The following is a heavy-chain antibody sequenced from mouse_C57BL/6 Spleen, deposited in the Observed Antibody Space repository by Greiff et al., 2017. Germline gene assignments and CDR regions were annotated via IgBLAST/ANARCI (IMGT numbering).Heavy chain of an antibody. CDR3: ARHGNYDWYFDV. Sequence: EVQVVESGGGLVKPGGSLKLSCAASGFTFSDYGMHWVRQAPEKGLEWVAYISSGSSTIYYADTVKGRFTISRDNAKNTLFLQMTSLRSEDTAMYYCARHGNYDWYFDVWGTGTTVTVSS. CDR1: GFTFSDYG. D-gene: IGHD2-1*01. CDR2: ISSGSSTI. V-gene: IGHV5-17*01. J-gene: IGHJ1*03.